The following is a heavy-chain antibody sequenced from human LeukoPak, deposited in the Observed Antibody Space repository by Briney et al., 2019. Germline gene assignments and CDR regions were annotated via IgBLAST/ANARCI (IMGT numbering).Heavy chain of an antibody. CDR2: IKSKTDGGTT. D-gene: IGHD1-26*01. Sequence: GGSLRLSCAASGFTFSNAWMSWVRQAPGKGLEWVGRIKSKTDGGTTDYAAPVKGRFTISRDDSKNTQYLQMNSLKTEDTAVYYCTTFLMEYLWWELLPSDWGQGTVVTVSS. CDR3: TTFLMEYLWWELLPSD. CDR1: GFTFSNAW. J-gene: IGHJ4*02. V-gene: IGHV3-15*01.